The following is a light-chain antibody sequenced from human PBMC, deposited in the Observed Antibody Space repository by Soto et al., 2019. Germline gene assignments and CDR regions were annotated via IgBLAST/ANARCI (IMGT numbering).Light chain of an antibody. CDR2: GAS. CDR1: QSVSSN. CDR3: QQYNNWPRT. V-gene: IGKV3-15*01. Sequence: EIVMTQSPATLSVSPGERATLSCRASQSVSSNLAWYQQKPGQAPRLLIYGASTRATGIPARFSGSGSGTEFTLTISSLQSEDCAVYFCQQYNNWPRTFGQGTKVAIK. J-gene: IGKJ1*01.